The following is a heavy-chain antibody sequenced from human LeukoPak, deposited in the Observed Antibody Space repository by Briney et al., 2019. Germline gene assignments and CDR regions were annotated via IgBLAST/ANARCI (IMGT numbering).Heavy chain of an antibody. CDR2: IYYSGST. D-gene: IGHD3-3*01. V-gene: IGHV4-59*08. Sequence: SETLSLTCTVSGGSISSYYWSWIRQPPGKGLEWIGYIYYSGSTNYNPSLKSRVTISVDTSKNQFSLKLSSVTAADTAVYYCARSRITIFGVVIILGYWGQGTLVTVSS. J-gene: IGHJ4*02. CDR3: ARSRITIFGVVIILGY. CDR1: GGSISSYY.